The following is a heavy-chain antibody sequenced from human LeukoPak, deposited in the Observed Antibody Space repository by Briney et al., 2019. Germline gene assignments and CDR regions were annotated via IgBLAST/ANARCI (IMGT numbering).Heavy chain of an antibody. CDR3: ARGSSSDYYDDSWGYYFDY. J-gene: IGHJ4*02. Sequence: SETLSLTRAVYGGSFSGYYWSWIRQPPGKGLEWIGEINHSGSTNYNPSLKSRVTISVDTSKNQFSLKLSSVTAADTAVYYCARGSSSDYYDDSWGYYFDYWGQGTLVTVSS. V-gene: IGHV4-34*01. CDR1: GGSFSGYY. CDR2: INHSGST. D-gene: IGHD3-22*01.